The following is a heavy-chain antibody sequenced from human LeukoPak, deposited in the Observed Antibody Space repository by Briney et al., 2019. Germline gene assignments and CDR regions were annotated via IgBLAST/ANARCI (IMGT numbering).Heavy chain of an antibody. V-gene: IGHV4-4*07. D-gene: IGHD6-13*01. CDR1: GGSISSYY. Sequence: SETLSLTCTVSGGSISSYYWSWIRQPAGKGLEWIGRIYTSGSTNYNPSLKSRVTMSVDTSKNQFSLKLSSLTAADTAVYYCAASSSWTPSKQFDYWGQGTLVTVSS. CDR2: IYTSGST. J-gene: IGHJ4*02. CDR3: AASSSWTPSKQFDY.